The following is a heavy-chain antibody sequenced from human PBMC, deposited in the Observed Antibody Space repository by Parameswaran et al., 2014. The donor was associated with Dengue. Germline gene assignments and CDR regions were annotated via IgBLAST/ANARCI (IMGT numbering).Heavy chain of an antibody. CDR3: TTDPGLYSGSGDAFDI. Sequence: WIRQPPGKGLEWVGRIRSKTEGGTLDHAAPVKGRFTISRDDSKNTLYLQMNSLKTEDTAVYYCTTDPGLYSGSGDAFDIWGQGTMVTV. V-gene: IGHV3-15*01. J-gene: IGHJ3*02. D-gene: IGHD1-26*01. CDR2: IRSKTEGGTL.